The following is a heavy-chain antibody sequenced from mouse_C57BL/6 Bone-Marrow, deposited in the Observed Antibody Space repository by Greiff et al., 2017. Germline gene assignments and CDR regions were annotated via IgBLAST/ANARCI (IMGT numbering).Heavy chain of an antibody. V-gene: IGHV5-6*02. CDR3: ARRGYYGSIFYWYFDV. CDR1: GFTFSSYG. CDR2: ISSGGSYT. Sequence: EVNVVESGGDLVKPGGSLKLSCAASGFTFSSYGMSWVRQTPDKRLAWVATISSGGSYTYYPDSVKGRFTISRDNAKNTLYLQMSSLKSEDTAMYYCARRGYYGSIFYWYFDVWGTGTTVTVSS. D-gene: IGHD1-1*01. J-gene: IGHJ1*03.